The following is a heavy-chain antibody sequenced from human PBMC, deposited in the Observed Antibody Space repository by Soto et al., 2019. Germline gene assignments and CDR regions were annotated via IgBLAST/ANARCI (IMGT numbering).Heavy chain of an antibody. J-gene: IGHJ6*02. CDR2: ISAYNGNT. CDR1: GYTFTSYG. Sequence: ASVKVSCKASGYTFTSYGISWVRQAPGQGLEWMGWISAYNGNTNYAQKLQGRVTMTTDTSTSTAYMELRSLRSDDTAVYYCATGTSALLYFDWSITFYYYYGTDVWGQGTTVTGSS. CDR3: ATGTSALLYFDWSITFYYYYGTDV. D-gene: IGHD3-9*01. V-gene: IGHV1-18*01.